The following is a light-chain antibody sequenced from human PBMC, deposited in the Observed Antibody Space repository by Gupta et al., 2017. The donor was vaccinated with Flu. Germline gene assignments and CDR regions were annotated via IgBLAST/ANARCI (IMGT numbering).Light chain of an antibody. CDR2: SNN. Sequence: PSXXXTPGQXGTIXXXXSSSNIGSNTVNWYQQLPGTAPKLLIYSNNQRPSGVPDRFSGSKSGTSASLAISGLQSEDEADYYCAAWDDSLNSLVFGGGTKLTVL. CDR1: SSNIGSNT. J-gene: IGLJ3*02. V-gene: IGLV1-44*01. CDR3: AAWDDSLNSLV.